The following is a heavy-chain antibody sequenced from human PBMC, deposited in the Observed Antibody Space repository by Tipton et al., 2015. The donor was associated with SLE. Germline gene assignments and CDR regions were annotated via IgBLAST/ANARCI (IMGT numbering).Heavy chain of an antibody. CDR1: GYSISSGYY. CDR2: IYYSGNT. J-gene: IGHJ5*01. Sequence: TLSLTCTVSGYSISSGYYWGWIRQPPGKGLEWIGNIYYSGNTYYNPSLKSRVTISVDTSKNQSSLKLSSVTAADTAVYYCASLGYCSGGSCYSWGQGTLVTVSS. D-gene: IGHD2-15*01. V-gene: IGHV4-38-2*02. CDR3: ASLGYCSGGSCYS.